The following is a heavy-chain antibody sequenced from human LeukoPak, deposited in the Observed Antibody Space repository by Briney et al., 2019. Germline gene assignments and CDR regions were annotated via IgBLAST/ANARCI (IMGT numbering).Heavy chain of an antibody. D-gene: IGHD3/OR15-3a*01. CDR3: ATGLGVLDPEANS. Sequence: ASVKVSFKASGYTFTSYDINWVRQATGQGLEWMGWMNPNSGNTGYAQKFQGRVTITRNTSISTAYMELTRLRSDDTAVYYCATGLGVLDPEANSWGQGTLVTVSS. CDR2: MNPNSGNT. CDR1: GYTFTSYD. V-gene: IGHV1-8*03. J-gene: IGHJ4*02.